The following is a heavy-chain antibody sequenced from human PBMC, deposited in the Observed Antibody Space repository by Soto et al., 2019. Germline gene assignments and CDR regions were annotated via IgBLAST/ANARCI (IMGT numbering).Heavy chain of an antibody. D-gene: IGHD3-10*01. CDR1: RFTLSSYA. J-gene: IGHJ5*02. V-gene: IGHV3-23*01. Sequence: EVQVLESGGGLVQPGGSLRLSCTSSRFTLSSYAMSWVRQAPGKGLEWVSAISANGGGTYYADSVKGRFTISRDDSKNTLYLQMSSLRAEDTALYYCATGSYGSENYYTRAKGNWFDPWGQGTLVTVSS. CDR3: ATGSYGSENYYTRAKGNWFDP. CDR2: ISANGGGT.